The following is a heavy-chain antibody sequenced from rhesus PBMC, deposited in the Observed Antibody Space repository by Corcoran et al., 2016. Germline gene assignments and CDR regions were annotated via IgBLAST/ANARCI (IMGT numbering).Heavy chain of an antibody. CDR3: ARTLSLDY. CDR1: GYSISSGYG. V-gene: IGHV4-127*01. CDR2: IGGTSGST. Sequence: QVQLQESGPGLVKPSETLSLTCAVSGYSISSGYGWSWIRQPPGKGLEVIGYIGGTSGSTNYNPSLNRRVTISKDTSKNQFSLKLSSVTAADTAVYYCARTLSLDYWGQGVLVTVSS. J-gene: IGHJ4*01.